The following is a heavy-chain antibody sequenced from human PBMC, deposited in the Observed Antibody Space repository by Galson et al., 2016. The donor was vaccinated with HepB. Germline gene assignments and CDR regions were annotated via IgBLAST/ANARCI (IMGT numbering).Heavy chain of an antibody. CDR1: GFSFGRFG. CDR3: ARDLYSYGYRNYFDY. Sequence: SLRLSCAASGFSFGRFGMTWVRQAPGKGLECVSSISRSGDSTDYADSVKGRFTISRDNSKNMVYLQMNSLRAEDTAVYYCARDLYSYGYRNYFDYWGQGTLVTVSS. CDR2: ISRSGDST. J-gene: IGHJ4*02. V-gene: IGHV3-23*01. D-gene: IGHD5-18*01.